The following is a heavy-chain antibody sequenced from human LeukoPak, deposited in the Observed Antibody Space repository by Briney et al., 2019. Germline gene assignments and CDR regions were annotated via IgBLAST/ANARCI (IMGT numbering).Heavy chain of an antibody. V-gene: IGHV3-30-3*02. Sequence: PGGSLRLSCAASGFTFSSYAMHWVRQAPGKGLEWVAVISYDGSNKYYADSVKGRFTISRDNSKNTLYLQMNSLRAEDTAVYYCAKNSKGTSLDYWGQGTLVTVSS. J-gene: IGHJ4*02. D-gene: IGHD3/OR15-3a*01. CDR2: ISYDGSNK. CDR3: AKNSKGTSLDY. CDR1: GFTFSSYA.